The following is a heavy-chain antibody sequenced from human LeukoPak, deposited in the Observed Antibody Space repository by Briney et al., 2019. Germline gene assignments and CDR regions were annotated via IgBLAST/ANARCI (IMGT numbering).Heavy chain of an antibody. CDR3: AKDLWFGELL. CDR1: GFTFSSYG. CDR2: IRYDGSNK. V-gene: IGHV3-30*02. D-gene: IGHD3-10*01. Sequence: QAGGSLRLYCAASGFTFSSYGMHWVRQAPGKGLEWVAFIRYDGSNKYYADSVKGRFTISRDNSKNALYLQMNSLRAEDTAVYYCAKDLWFGELLWGQGTLVTVSS. J-gene: IGHJ4*02.